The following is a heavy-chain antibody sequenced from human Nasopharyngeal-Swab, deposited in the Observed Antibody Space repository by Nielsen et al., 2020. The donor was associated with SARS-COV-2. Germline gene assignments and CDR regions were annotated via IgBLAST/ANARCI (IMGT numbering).Heavy chain of an antibody. CDR1: GGSISSSSYY. CDR3: ARRIAAPGGDGMDV. D-gene: IGHD6-6*01. Sequence: SETLFLTCTVSGGSISSSSYYWGWIRQPPGKGLEWIGSIYYSGSTYYNPSLKSRVTISVDTSQNQFSLKLSSVTAADTAVYYCARRIAAPGGDGMDVWGQGTTVTVSS. CDR2: IYYSGST. J-gene: IGHJ6*02. V-gene: IGHV4-39*01.